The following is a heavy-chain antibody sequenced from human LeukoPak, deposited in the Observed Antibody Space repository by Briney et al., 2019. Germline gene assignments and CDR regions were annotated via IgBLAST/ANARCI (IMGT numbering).Heavy chain of an antibody. CDR2: RSIYNGNT. D-gene: IGHD6-6*01. CDR1: GYDFINYG. V-gene: IGHV1-18*01. Sequence: ASVKVSCKASGYDFINYGISWVRQAPGQGLEWMGWRSIYNGNTDYKLQGRVTMTTDTSTSTAYMELRSLRSDDTAVYYCARGGPFPSSSSSREYYLDYWGQGTLVTVSS. CDR3: ARGGPFPSSSSSREYYLDY. J-gene: IGHJ4*02.